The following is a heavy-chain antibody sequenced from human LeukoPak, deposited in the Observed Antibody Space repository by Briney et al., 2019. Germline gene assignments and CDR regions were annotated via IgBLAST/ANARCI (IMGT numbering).Heavy chain of an antibody. J-gene: IGHJ4*02. Sequence: SETLSLTCTVSGGSISSYYWSWIRQPPGKGLEWIGYIYYSGSTKYSPSLKSRVTISVDTSNNQFSLKLSSVTAADTAVYYCARRAREGYYFDYWGQGTLVTVSS. CDR3: ARRAREGYYFDY. D-gene: IGHD6-13*01. V-gene: IGHV4-59*08. CDR1: GGSISSYY. CDR2: IYYSGST.